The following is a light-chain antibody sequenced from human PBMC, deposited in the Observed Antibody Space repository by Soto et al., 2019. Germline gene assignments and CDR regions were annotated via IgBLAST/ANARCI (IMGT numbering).Light chain of an antibody. CDR1: QSVSRN. V-gene: IGKV3-15*01. Sequence: EIVMTQSSATLSVSPGERATLSCRASQSVSRNVAWYQQKPGQAPRLLIHDASTRATGISVRLSGSGSGTEFTLTISSLQSEDFAVYYCQQYNNWLWTFGQGTKVEIK. CDR3: QQYNNWLWT. CDR2: DAS. J-gene: IGKJ1*01.